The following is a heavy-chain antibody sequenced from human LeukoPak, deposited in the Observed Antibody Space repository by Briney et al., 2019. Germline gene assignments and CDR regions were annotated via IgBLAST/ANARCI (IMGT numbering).Heavy chain of an antibody. Sequence: PGGSLRLSCAASGFTFSSYWMHWVRQAPGKGLAWVSRINSDGSSTSYADSVKGRFTISRDNAKNTLYLQMNSLRAEDTAVYYCARVQTGGFDYWGQGTLVTVSS. CDR2: INSDGSST. D-gene: IGHD7-27*01. CDR1: GFTFSSYW. CDR3: ARVQTGGFDY. V-gene: IGHV3-74*01. J-gene: IGHJ4*02.